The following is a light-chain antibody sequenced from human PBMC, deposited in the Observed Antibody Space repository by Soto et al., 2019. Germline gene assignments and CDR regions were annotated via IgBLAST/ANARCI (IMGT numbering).Light chain of an antibody. V-gene: IGKV3-20*01. CDR1: QIVYGRQ. J-gene: IGKJ5*01. Sequence: TQNTGALSMSLEERSALSFRASQIVYGRQLAWYQHKPGQAPRLLMYGASSRATGIPDRFSGSGSGTDFTLTIRSLEPEDYAIYYCQQYGGTPPITVGQGTRREIK. CDR3: QQYGGTPPIT. CDR2: GAS.